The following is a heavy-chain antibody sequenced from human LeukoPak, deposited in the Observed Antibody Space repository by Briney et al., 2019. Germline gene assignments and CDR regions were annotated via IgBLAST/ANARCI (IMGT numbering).Heavy chain of an antibody. CDR1: GFTFSSYS. J-gene: IGHJ5*02. CDR3: AGGGDCSSTSCSMWNWFDP. CDR2: ISSSSSYI. V-gene: IGHV3-21*01. D-gene: IGHD2-2*01. Sequence: PGGSLRLSCAASGFTFSSYSMNWVRQAPGKGLEWVSSISSSSSYIYYADSVKGRFTISRDNAKNSLYLQMNSLRAEDTAVYYCAGGGDCSSTSCSMWNWFDPWGQGTLVTVSS.